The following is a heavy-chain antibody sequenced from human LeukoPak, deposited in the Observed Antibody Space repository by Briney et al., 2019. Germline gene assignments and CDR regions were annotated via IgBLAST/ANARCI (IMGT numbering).Heavy chain of an antibody. J-gene: IGHJ4*02. CDR2: ISYDGSKK. Sequence: GGSLRLSCAASGFTFSSYSMNWVRQALGKGLEWVAVISYDGSKKDYADSVKGRFSISRDNSKNTLYLQMNSLRAADTTVYYCARELLGAFDYWGQGTLVTVSS. V-gene: IGHV3-30*03. CDR1: GFTFSSYS. CDR3: ARELLGAFDY. D-gene: IGHD7-27*01.